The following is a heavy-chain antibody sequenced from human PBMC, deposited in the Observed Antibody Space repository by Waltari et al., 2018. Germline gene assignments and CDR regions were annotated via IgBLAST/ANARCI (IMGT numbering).Heavy chain of an antibody. D-gene: IGHD5-12*01. V-gene: IGHV3-74*01. CDR2: INSDGSTT. CDR3: AKGGGWLQDY. J-gene: IGHJ4*02. CDR1: GFTFSRYW. Sequence: EVQLVESGGGLAQPGGSLRLSCVASGFTFSRYWIHWVRQAPGKGLVWVSRINSDGSTTNYADSMKGRFTISRDNAKNTLYLQMNSLRAEDTAVYYCAKGGGWLQDYWGQGTLVTVSS.